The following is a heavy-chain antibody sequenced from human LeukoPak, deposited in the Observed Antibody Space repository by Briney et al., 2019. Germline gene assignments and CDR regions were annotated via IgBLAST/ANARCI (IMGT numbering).Heavy chain of an antibody. V-gene: IGHV3-64*01. CDR2: ISSNGVST. D-gene: IGHD3-9*01. Sequence: GGSLRLSCAASGFTFSSYEMNWVRQAPEKGLEYVSAISSNGVSTYYANSVKGRFTISRDNSKNTLYLQMGSLRAEDMAMYYCARDGRPLGYDILTGWAGYWGQGTLVTVSS. J-gene: IGHJ4*02. CDR1: GFTFSSYE. CDR3: ARDGRPLGYDILTGWAGY.